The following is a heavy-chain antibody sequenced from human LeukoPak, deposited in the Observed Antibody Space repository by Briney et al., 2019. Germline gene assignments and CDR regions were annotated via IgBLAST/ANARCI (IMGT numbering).Heavy chain of an antibody. J-gene: IGHJ4*02. Sequence: PSETLSLTCTVSGASIRGGGNYRSWIRQHPEKGLEWLGYIYYSGDTYYNPSLKSRLTISADRPKNQFSLNLRSVTAADTAVYYCARAPYNYGHFDYWGQGTLVTVSS. CDR3: ARAPYNYGHFDY. D-gene: IGHD5-18*01. V-gene: IGHV4-31*03. CDR1: GASIRGGGNY. CDR2: IYYSGDT.